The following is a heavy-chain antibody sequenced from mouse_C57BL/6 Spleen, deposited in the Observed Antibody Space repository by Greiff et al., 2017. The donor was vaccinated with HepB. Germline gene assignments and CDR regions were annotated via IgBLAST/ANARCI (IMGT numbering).Heavy chain of an antibody. CDR1: GFNINDDY. CDR3: TTLYGPSAY. CDR2: IDPENGDT. D-gene: IGHD1-1*01. Sequence: EVQLQQSVAELVRPGSSVKLSCTASGFNINDDYMHWVKQRPEQGLEWIGWIDPENGDTEYASKFQGKAPITADTSSNTAYLQLSSLTSEDTAVYYCTTLYGPSAYWGQGTLVTVSA. J-gene: IGHJ3*01. V-gene: IGHV14-4*01.